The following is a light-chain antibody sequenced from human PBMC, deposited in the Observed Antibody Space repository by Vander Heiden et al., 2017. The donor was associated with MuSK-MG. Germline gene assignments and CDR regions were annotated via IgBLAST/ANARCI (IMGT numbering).Light chain of an antibody. CDR2: DVN. CDR1: ASDIGAFDF. V-gene: IGLV2-14*03. Sequence: QSALTQPASVSGSPGQSITISCTGTASDIGAFDFVSWYQQHPGKAPRLLIYDVNSRPAGVSNRFSGSKSGNTAFLTISGLQAEDESQYYCSSYSSTTTLVVFGGGTTVTVL. J-gene: IGLJ2*01. CDR3: SSYSSTTTLVV.